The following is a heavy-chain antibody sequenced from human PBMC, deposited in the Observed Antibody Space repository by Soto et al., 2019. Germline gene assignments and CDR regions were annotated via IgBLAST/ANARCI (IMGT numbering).Heavy chain of an antibody. CDR3: AREWELLPQNYYYYGMDV. CDR1: GFTFSSYA. J-gene: IGHJ6*02. D-gene: IGHD1-26*01. CDR2: ISYDGSNK. V-gene: IGHV3-30-3*01. Sequence: QVQLVESGGGVVQPGRSLRLSCAASGFTFSSYAMHWVRQAPGKGLEWVAVISYDGSNKYYADSVKGRFTISRDNCKNTLYLQMNSLRAEDTAVYYWAREWELLPQNYYYYGMDVWGQGTTVTVSS.